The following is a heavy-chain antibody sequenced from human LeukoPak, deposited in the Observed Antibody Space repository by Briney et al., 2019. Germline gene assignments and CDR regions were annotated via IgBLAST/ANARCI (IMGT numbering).Heavy chain of an antibody. Sequence: SVKVSCKASGGTFSSYAISWVRQAPGQGLEWMGGIIPIFGTANYAQKFQDRVTITADKSTSTAYMELSSLRSEDTAVYYCARVVGLTGYSSTWYSGYYYYMDVWGKGTTVTVSS. CDR3: ARVVGLTGYSSTWYSGYYYYMDV. D-gene: IGHD6-13*01. CDR2: IIPIFGTA. CDR1: GGTFSSYA. J-gene: IGHJ6*03. V-gene: IGHV1-69*06.